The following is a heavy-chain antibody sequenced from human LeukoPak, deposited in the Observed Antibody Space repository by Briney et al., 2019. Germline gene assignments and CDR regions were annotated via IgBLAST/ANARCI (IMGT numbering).Heavy chain of an antibody. CDR2: ISDDGSYT. CDR3: ASFGISWRSSY. J-gene: IGHJ4*02. Sequence: GGSLRLSRAASGFSFSSHWVHWVRRAPGKGLVWVSRISDDGSYTSNVDSVKGRFTISRDNVNNMLYLHMNSLRAEDTAVYYCASFGISWRSSYWGQGTLVTVSS. V-gene: IGHV3-74*01. CDR1: GFSFSSHW. D-gene: IGHD2-21*01.